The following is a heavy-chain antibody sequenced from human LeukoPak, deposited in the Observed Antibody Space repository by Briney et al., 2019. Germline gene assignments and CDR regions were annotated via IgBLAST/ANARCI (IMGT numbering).Heavy chain of an antibody. Sequence: SVTVSCKASGGTFSSYAISWVRQAPGQGLEWMGRIIPIFGIANYAQKFQGRVTITADKSTSTAYMELSSLRSEDTAVYYCAREAYDSSGYRFDYWGQGTLVTVSS. V-gene: IGHV1-69*04. D-gene: IGHD3-22*01. CDR2: IIPIFGIA. J-gene: IGHJ4*02. CDR1: GGTFSSYA. CDR3: AREAYDSSGYRFDY.